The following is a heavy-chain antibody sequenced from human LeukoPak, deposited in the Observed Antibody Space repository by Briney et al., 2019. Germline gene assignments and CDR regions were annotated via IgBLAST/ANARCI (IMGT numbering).Heavy chain of an antibody. CDR3: ARKSRSYDSSGYIRY. J-gene: IGHJ4*02. Sequence: GGSLRLSCAASGFTFSDYYMSWIRQAPGKALEWVSYISSSGSTIYYADSVKGRFTISRDNDKNSLYLQMHSLRAEDTAVYYCARKSRSYDSSGYIRYWGQGTLVTVSS. CDR2: ISSSGSTI. CDR1: GFTFSDYY. V-gene: IGHV3-11*01. D-gene: IGHD3-22*01.